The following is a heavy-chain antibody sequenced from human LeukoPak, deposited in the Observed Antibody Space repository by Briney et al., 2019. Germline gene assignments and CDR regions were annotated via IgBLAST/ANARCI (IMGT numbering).Heavy chain of an antibody. D-gene: IGHD3-3*01. CDR3: ARAPPYYDFWSGSYYYYMDV. V-gene: IGHV1-8*03. CDR1: GYTFTGYY. J-gene: IGHJ6*03. Sequence: ASVKVSCKASGYTFTGYYMHWVRQATGQGLEWMGWMNPNSGDRGYAQKFQGRVTITRNTSISTAYMELSSLRSEDTAVYYCARAPPYYDFWSGSYYYYMDVWGEGTTVTVSS. CDR2: MNPNSGDR.